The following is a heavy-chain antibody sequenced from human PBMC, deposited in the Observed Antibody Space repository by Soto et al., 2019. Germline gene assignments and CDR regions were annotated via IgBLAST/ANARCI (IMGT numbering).Heavy chain of an antibody. CDR2: ISSSSSYI. V-gene: IGHV3-21*01. CDR3: ARAIPRYYYAEGSYDY. J-gene: IGHJ4*02. D-gene: IGHD3-10*01. CDR1: GFPFSIYS. Sequence: GGSLRLSCAASGFPFSIYSMSLVRQSPGKGLEWVSSISSSSSYIYYADSVKGRFTISRDNAKNSLYMQMNSLRAEDTAVYYCARAIPRYYYAEGSYDYWGQGTLVTVS.